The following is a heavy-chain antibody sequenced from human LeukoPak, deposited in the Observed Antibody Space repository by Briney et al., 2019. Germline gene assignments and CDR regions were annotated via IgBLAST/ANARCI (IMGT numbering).Heavy chain of an antibody. D-gene: IGHD3-3*02. V-gene: IGHV4-59*01. J-gene: IGHJ4*02. Sequence: SETLSLTCTVSGDSISSYYWSWIRQPPGKGLEWIGCIYYSGGTKYNPSLKSRVTISRDTSKNQFSLKLSSVTAADTAVYYCARDAFGRSGFDYWGQGTLVTVSS. CDR2: IYYSGGT. CDR3: ARDAFGRSGFDY. CDR1: GDSISSYY.